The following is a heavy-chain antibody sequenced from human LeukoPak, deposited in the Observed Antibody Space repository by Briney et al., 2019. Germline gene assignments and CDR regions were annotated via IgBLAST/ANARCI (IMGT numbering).Heavy chain of an antibody. CDR3: ASRGMYLLDY. J-gene: IGHJ4*02. D-gene: IGHD3-16*01. Sequence: ASVKVSCKASGYTFTGYYMHWVRQAPEQGLGWMGWTNTNSGGTNYAQKFQGSVTMTRDTSISTAYMDMSRLRYDDTAVYYCASRGMYLLDYWGQGTLATVSS. V-gene: IGHV1-2*02. CDR2: TNTNSGGT. CDR1: GYTFTGYY.